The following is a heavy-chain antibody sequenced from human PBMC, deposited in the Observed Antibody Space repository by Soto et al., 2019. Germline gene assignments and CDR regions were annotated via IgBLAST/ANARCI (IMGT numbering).Heavy chain of an antibody. CDR2: LKSKSDGGTT. D-gene: IGHD2-2*01. J-gene: IGHJ4*02. Sequence: GGSLRLSCAASGFTFSNAWMNWVRQAPGKGLEWVGRLKSKSDGGTTDYAAPVKGRFTISRDDSGNTVYLQMNSLKTEDTAVYYCARGGVPAAMSYWGQGTLVTVSS. CDR1: GFTFSNAW. CDR3: ARGGVPAAMSY. V-gene: IGHV3-15*07.